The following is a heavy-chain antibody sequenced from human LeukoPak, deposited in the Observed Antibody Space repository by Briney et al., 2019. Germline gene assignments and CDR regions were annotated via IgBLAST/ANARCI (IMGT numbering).Heavy chain of an antibody. V-gene: IGHV4-61*02. J-gene: IGHJ3*02. D-gene: IGHD3-9*01. Sequence: PSQTLSLTCIVSGGSISSGSYYWSWIRQPAGKGLEWIGRIYTSGSTNYNPSLKSRVTISVDTSKNQFSLKLSSVTAADTAVYYCARAIRRRYSNHVDAFDIWGQGTMVTVSS. CDR1: GGSISSGSYY. CDR3: ARAIRRRYSNHVDAFDI. CDR2: IYTSGST.